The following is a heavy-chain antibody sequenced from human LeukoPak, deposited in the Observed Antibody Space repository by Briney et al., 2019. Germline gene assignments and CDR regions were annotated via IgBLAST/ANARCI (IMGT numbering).Heavy chain of an antibody. Sequence: SETLSLTCTVSSGSISTSNYYWGWVRQPPGKALEWIGNIFYSGSTYYSPSLKSRVTISLDTSRNQFSLKLNSVTAADTAVYYCAREGLRGPAASYDDAFDIWGQGTMVTVSS. J-gene: IGHJ3*02. CDR3: AREGLRGPAASYDDAFDI. V-gene: IGHV4-39*07. CDR1: SGSISTSNYY. D-gene: IGHD2-2*01. CDR2: IFYSGST.